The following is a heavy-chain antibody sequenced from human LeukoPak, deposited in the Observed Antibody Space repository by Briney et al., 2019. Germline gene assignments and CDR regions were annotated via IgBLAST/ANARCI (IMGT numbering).Heavy chain of an antibody. CDR1: EFTFSSYW. CDR2: INSDGSST. J-gene: IGHJ4*02. CDR3: AREGSYSSSPIDY. D-gene: IGHD6-13*01. V-gene: IGHV3-74*01. Sequence: PGGSLRLSCAASEFTFSSYWMHWVRQAPGKGLVWVSRINSDGSSTSYADSVKGRFTISRDNAKNTLYLQMNSLRAEDTAVYYCAREGSYSSSPIDYWGQGTLVTVSS.